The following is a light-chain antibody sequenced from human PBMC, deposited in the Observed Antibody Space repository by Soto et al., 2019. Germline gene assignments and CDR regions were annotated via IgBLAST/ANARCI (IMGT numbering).Light chain of an antibody. CDR2: KND. CDR1: GGSIASNH. Sequence: NFMLAQPHSVSESPGETVTISCTRSGGSIASNHVQWYQQRPGSAPTTVIYKNDQRPSGVPDRFSGSIDSSSNSASLTISGLKTEDEADFYCQSYDDNSVVFGGGTKVTVL. V-gene: IGLV6-57*04. CDR3: QSYDDNSVV. J-gene: IGLJ2*01.